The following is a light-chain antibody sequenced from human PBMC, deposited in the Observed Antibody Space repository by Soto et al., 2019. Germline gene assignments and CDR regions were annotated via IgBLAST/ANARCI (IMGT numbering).Light chain of an antibody. CDR3: HQYDNLSQT. J-gene: IGKJ3*01. CDR2: DAS. V-gene: IGKV1-33*01. Sequence: HMTQSPSLLSASLGYRVALSFQARQDIRDHLNWYQQKPGKPPKLLIYDASNLQTGVPSRFSGSGSGTDFTFTISSLQPEDIATYFCHQYDNLSQTFGPGTKVDI. CDR1: QDIRDH.